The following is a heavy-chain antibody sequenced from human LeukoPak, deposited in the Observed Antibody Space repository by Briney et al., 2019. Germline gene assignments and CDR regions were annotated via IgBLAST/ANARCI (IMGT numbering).Heavy chain of an antibody. CDR2: INWNGGST. Sequence: GGSLRLSCAASGFTFDDYGMSWARQAPGKGLEWVSGINWNGGSTGYADSVKGRFTISRDNAKNSLYLQMNSLRAEDTALYYCASFGSNYDILTGDYWGQGTLVTVSS. V-gene: IGHV3-20*04. J-gene: IGHJ4*02. CDR3: ASFGSNYDILTGDY. D-gene: IGHD3-9*01. CDR1: GFTFDDYG.